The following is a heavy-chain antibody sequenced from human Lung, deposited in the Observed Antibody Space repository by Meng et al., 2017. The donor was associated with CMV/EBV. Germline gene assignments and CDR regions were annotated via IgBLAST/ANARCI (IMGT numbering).Heavy chain of an antibody. Sequence: GESXKISCAASGFTFSLYPMHWVRQAPGKGLDWVAVISYDANSKHYADSVKGRFTISRDNSKNTLYLQMDSLRPDDTAVYYCARSPVLTGSDWRIDYLGLGXLVTVSS. CDR1: GFTFSLYP. J-gene: IGHJ4*02. V-gene: IGHV3-30*03. CDR3: ARSPVLTGSDWRIDY. CDR2: ISYDANSK. D-gene: IGHD3-9*01.